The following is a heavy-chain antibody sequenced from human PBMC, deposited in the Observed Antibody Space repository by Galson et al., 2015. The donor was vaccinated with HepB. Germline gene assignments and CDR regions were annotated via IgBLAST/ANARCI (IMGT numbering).Heavy chain of an antibody. Sequence: QSGAEVKKPGESLKISCKGSGYSFTSYWIGWVRQMPGKGLEWMGIIYPGDSDTRYSPSFQGQVTISADKSISTAYLQWSSLKASDTAMYYCARPNYYYDSSGYYYHPGAFDIWGQGTMVTVSS. J-gene: IGHJ3*02. V-gene: IGHV5-51*01. D-gene: IGHD3-22*01. CDR2: IYPGDSDT. CDR1: GYSFTSYW. CDR3: ARPNYYYDSSGYYYHPGAFDI.